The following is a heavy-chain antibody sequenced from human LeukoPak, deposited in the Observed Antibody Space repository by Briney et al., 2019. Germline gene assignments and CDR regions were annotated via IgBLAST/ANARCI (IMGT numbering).Heavy chain of an antibody. CDR2: VSTYNGRT. J-gene: IGHJ4*02. V-gene: IGHV1-18*01. CDR3: ARQGGSAWYTFDY. Sequence: ASVKVSCKTSGYTFTSYDINWVRHAPGQGLEWMGWVSTYNGRTNYSKKVQGRVTMVTDISKDTAYMELRSLRSDATAIYYCARQGGSAWYTFDYWGQGTLVTVSS. D-gene: IGHD6-13*01. CDR1: GYTFTSYD.